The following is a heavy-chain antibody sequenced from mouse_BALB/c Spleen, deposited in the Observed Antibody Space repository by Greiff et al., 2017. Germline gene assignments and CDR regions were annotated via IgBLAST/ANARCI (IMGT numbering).Heavy chain of an antibody. CDR1: EYEFPSHD. Sequence: EVKLMESGGGLVQPGESLKLSCESNEYEFPSHDMSWVRKTPEKRLELVAAINSDGGSTYYPDTMERRFIISRDNTKKTLYLQMSSLRSEDTALYYCARHYGNYPDWYFDVWGAGTTVTVSS. CDR3: ARHYGNYPDWYFDV. CDR2: INSDGGST. D-gene: IGHD2-1*01. J-gene: IGHJ1*01. V-gene: IGHV5-2*01.